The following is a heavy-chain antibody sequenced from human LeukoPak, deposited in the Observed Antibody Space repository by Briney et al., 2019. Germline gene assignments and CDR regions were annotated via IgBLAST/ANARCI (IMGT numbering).Heavy chain of an antibody. CDR1: AFTFSDSY. V-gene: IGHV3-11*01. CDR2: ISRSGGTI. Sequence: GGSLRLSCAASAFTFSDSYMSWIRQAPGKGLEWVSYISRSGGTIYYADSVKGRFTISRDNAKNSLYLQMNSLRAEDTAVYYCARASPGWFDPWGQGTLVTVSS. J-gene: IGHJ5*02. CDR3: ARASPGWFDP.